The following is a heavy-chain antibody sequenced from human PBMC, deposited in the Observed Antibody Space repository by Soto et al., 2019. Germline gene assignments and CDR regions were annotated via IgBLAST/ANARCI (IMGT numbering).Heavy chain of an antibody. Sequence: SETLSLTCAVYGGSFSGYYWGWIRQPPGKGLEWIGYIYYSGSTDYNTSPKGRVTIPVDTSNNQFALKLSSVTAADTAVYYWARYIVVVPAAIRHLDYWGQGTLVTVSS. CDR2: IYYSGST. J-gene: IGHJ4*02. V-gene: IGHV4-34*01. CDR3: ARYIVVVPAAIRHLDY. CDR1: GGSFSGYY. D-gene: IGHD2-2*02.